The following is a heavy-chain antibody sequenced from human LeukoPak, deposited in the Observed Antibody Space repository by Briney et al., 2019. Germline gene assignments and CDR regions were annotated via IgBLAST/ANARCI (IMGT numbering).Heavy chain of an antibody. V-gene: IGHV5-51*01. CDR2: IYPGDSDT. CDR3: ARHRGPGYSSCDY. D-gene: IGHD5-18*01. Sequence: GGSLEISGQGSGSCFTSYWSGWARRLPGKGLDGMGIIYPGDSDTRYSPSFQGQVTISADKSISTAYLQWSSLKASDTAMYYCARHRGPGYSSCDYWGQGTLVTVSS. J-gene: IGHJ4*02. CDR1: GSCFTSYW.